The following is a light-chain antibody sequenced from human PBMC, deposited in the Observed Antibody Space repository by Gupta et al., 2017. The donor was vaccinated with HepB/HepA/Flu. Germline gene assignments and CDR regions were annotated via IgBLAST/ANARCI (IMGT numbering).Light chain of an antibody. V-gene: IGLV8-61*01. CDR3: VLYFGSGVSV. J-gene: IGLJ3*02. CDR2: NTN. CDR1: SGSVPNSWY. Sequence: QTVVPQEPSFSVSPGGPVTLTCGLSSGSVPNSWYPIWYQQTPGQAPRTLIYNTNTRSSGDPDRFSGSIPGTKAALTSTGAQADDESDYYCVLYFGSGVSVFGGGTKLTVL.